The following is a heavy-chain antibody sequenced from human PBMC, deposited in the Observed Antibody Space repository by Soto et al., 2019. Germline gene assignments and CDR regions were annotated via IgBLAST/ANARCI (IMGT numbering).Heavy chain of an antibody. Sequence: EVQLLESGGALVQPGGSLRLSCATSGFTFSNYAMSCVCQAPGKVLEWVSAMRGTGGITYYADSGKGRFTISRDTSTSTVYLQMTSLRAADTALYYCVRHLRPKGAAGDYWGQGTLVTVSS. V-gene: IGHV3-23*01. D-gene: IGHD6-19*01. CDR2: MRGTGGIT. CDR3: VRHLRPKGAAGDY. CDR1: GFTFSNYA. J-gene: IGHJ4*02.